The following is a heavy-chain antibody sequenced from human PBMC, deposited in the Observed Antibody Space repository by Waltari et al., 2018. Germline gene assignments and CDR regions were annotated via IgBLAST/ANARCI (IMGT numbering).Heavy chain of an antibody. J-gene: IGHJ6*03. CDR3: ARRLYYYYYMDV. Sequence: QLQLQESGPGLVKPSETLSLPCTVSGGSISSSSYYWGWIRQPQGKGLDWIGSIYYSGSPSYNPSLNSLVTISVDTSKNQFSLKLSSVTAADTAVYYCARRLYYYYYMDVWGKGTTVTVSS. V-gene: IGHV4-39*01. CDR2: IYYSGSP. CDR1: GGSISSSSYY.